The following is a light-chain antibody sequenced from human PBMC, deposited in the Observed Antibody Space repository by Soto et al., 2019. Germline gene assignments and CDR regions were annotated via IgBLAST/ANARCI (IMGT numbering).Light chain of an antibody. J-gene: IGKJ1*01. CDR2: RAS. CDR3: QQYNSYPWT. Sequence: DIQMTQSPSTLSASVGDRVTITCRASQSISSWLAWYQQKTGKAPKILIYRASNLASGVPSRFRGSGSGTECTLTISSLQPDDFATYYCQQYNSYPWTFGQGTKVDIK. CDR1: QSISSW. V-gene: IGKV1-5*03.